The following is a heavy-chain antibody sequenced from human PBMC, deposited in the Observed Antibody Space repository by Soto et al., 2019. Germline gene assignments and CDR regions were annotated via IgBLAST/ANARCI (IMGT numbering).Heavy chain of an antibody. CDR1: GFTFSVYA. CDR2: MSGGIGST. Sequence: EVQLLESGGGLVQPGGSLRLSCAASGFTFSVYAMSWVRQAPGKGLEWVSTMSGGIGSTYYADSVKGRFTISRDMSRSTLYLQMNSLRAEDTALYYCAKLRGRGIFDYWGQGTLVTVSS. CDR3: AKLRGRGIFDY. V-gene: IGHV3-23*01. D-gene: IGHD1-26*01. J-gene: IGHJ4*02.